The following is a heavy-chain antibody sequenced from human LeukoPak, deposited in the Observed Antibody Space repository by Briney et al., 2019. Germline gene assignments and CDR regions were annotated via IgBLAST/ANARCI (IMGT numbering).Heavy chain of an antibody. V-gene: IGHV4-61*02. D-gene: IGHD2-15*01. CDR2: IYTSGST. CDR1: GGSISSGSYY. Sequence: SETLSLTCTVSGGSISSGSYYWSWIRQPAGKGLEWIGRIYTSGSTNYNPSLKSRVTISVDTSKNQFSLKLSSVTAADTAVYYCARYCSGGSCYLPGDAFDIWGQGTMVTVSS. CDR3: ARYCSGGSCYLPGDAFDI. J-gene: IGHJ3*02.